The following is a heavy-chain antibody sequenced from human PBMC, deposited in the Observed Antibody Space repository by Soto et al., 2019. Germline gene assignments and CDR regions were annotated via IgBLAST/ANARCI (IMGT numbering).Heavy chain of an antibody. CDR3: ARVDFGGNSYYFDY. CDR1: GFTFSDYG. D-gene: IGHD1-7*01. V-gene: IGHV3-33*01. CDR2: VWFDGSIQ. Sequence: PGGSVRLSCVASGFTFSDYGIQWVRQAPDKGLEWVAVVWFDGSIQYYGDSVKGRFTISRDNSNNTVDLQMNNLRAEDTAVYYCARVDFGGNSYYFDYWGQGTPVTVSS. J-gene: IGHJ4*02.